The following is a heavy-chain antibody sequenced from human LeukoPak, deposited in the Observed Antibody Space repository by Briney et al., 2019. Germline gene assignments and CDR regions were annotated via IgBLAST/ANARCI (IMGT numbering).Heavy chain of an antibody. D-gene: IGHD5-12*01. CDR3: ARVATRPFDY. CDR1: GGCLSSSSYY. V-gene: IGHV4-39*01. Sequence: PSETLSLTCTVSGGCLSSSSYYWGWIRQPPGKGLEWIGSIYYSGSPYYNPSLKSRVTISVDTSKNQFSLKLSSVTAADTAVYYCARVATRPFDYWGQGTLVTVSS. J-gene: IGHJ4*02. CDR2: IYYSGSP.